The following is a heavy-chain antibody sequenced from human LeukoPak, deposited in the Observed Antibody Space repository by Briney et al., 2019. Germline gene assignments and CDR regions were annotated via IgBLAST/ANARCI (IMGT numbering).Heavy chain of an antibody. CDR2: IYTSGST. V-gene: IGHV4-61*02. CDR3: ARDPNFPDV. CDR1: GGSISSGSYY. J-gene: IGHJ6*04. Sequence: SQTLSLTCTVSGGSISSGSYYWSWIRQPAGKGLEWIGRIYTSGSTNYNPSLKSRVTISVDTSKNQFSLKLSSVTAADTAVYYCARDPNFPDVWGKGTTVTVSS.